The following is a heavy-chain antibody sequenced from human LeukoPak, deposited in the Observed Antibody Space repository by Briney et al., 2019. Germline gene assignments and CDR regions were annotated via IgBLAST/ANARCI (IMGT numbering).Heavy chain of an antibody. J-gene: IGHJ3*02. CDR2: ISYDGSNK. D-gene: IGHD4-23*01. CDR3: ARVITRGVVTRNAFDI. CDR1: GFTFSSYA. Sequence: GRSLRLSCAASGFTFSSYAMHWVRQAPGKGLEWVAVISYDGSNKYYADSVKGRFTISRDNSKNTLYLQMNSLRAEDTAVYYCARVITRGVVTRNAFDIWGQGTMVTVSS. V-gene: IGHV3-30-3*01.